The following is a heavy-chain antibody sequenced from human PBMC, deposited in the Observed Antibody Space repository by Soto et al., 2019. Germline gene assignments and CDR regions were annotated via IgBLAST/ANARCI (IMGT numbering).Heavy chain of an antibody. CDR2: ISAYNGNT. CDR1: GYTFTSYG. J-gene: IGHJ4*02. Sequence: GASVKVSCKASGYTFTSYGSSWVRQAPGQGLEWMGWISAYNGNTNYAQKLQGRVTMTTDTSTSTAYMELRSLRSDDTAVYYCARDSPSYYDFWSGYYSFDYWGQGTLVTVSS. V-gene: IGHV1-18*01. CDR3: ARDSPSYYDFWSGYYSFDY. D-gene: IGHD3-3*01.